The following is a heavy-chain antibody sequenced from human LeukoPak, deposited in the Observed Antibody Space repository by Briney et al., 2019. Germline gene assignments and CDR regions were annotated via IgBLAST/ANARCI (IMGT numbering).Heavy chain of an antibody. CDR3: ASSPTDYGGNSVDY. Sequence: SVKVSCKASGGTFSSYAIRWVRQAPGQGLEWMGRIIPILGIANYAQKFQGRVTITADKSTSTAYMELSSLRSEDTAVYYCASSPTDYGGNSVDYWGQGTLVTVSS. J-gene: IGHJ4*02. CDR1: GGTFSSYA. CDR2: IIPILGIA. V-gene: IGHV1-69*04. D-gene: IGHD4-23*01.